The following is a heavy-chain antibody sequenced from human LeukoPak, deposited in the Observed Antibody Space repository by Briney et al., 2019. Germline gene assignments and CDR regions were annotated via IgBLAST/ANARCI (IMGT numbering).Heavy chain of an antibody. J-gene: IGHJ4*02. CDR2: IYSGGST. Sequence: QPGGSLRLSCAVSGFTVSSNYMSWVRQAPGKGLEWVSVIYSGGSTYCADSVKGRFTISRDNSKNTLYLQMNSLRAEDTAVYYCARGGTVVTHDYWGQGTLVTVSS. CDR1: GFTVSSNY. CDR3: ARGGTVVTHDY. V-gene: IGHV3-53*01. D-gene: IGHD4-23*01.